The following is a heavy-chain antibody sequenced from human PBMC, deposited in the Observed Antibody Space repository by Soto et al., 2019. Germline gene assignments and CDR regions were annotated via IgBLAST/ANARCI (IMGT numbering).Heavy chain of an antibody. V-gene: IGHV4-39*01. D-gene: IGHD3-3*01. J-gene: IGHJ5*02. CDR2: IYYSGST. CDR1: GGSISSSSYY. Sequence: SETLSLTCTVSGGSISSSSYYWGWIRQPPGKGLEWIGSIYYSGSTYYNPSLKSRVTISVDTSKNQFSLKLSSVTAADTAVYYCARHTGEDYDFWSGYYYNWFDPWGQGTLVTVSS. CDR3: ARHTGEDYDFWSGYYYNWFDP.